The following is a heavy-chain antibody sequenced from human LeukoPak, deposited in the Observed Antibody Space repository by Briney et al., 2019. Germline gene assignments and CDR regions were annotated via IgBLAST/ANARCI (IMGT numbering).Heavy chain of an antibody. V-gene: IGHV4-34*01. Sequence: SETLSLTCAVYGGSFSGYYWSWIRQPPGKGLEWIGEINHSGSTNYNPSLKSRVTISVDTSKNQFSLKLSSVTAADTAVYYCASRAVDIVATSTSRGAFDIWGQGTMVTVSS. J-gene: IGHJ3*02. CDR3: ASRAVDIVATSTSRGAFDI. D-gene: IGHD5-12*01. CDR2: INHSGST. CDR1: GGSFSGYY.